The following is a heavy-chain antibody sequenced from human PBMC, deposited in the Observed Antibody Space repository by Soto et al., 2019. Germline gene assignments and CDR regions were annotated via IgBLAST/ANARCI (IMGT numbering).Heavy chain of an antibody. D-gene: IGHD3-10*01. CDR1: GGSISSGDYY. J-gene: IGHJ5*02. CDR2: IYYSGST. Sequence: SETLSLTCTVSGGSISSGDYYWSWIRQPPGKGLEWIGYIYYSGSTYYNPSLKSRVTISVDTSKNQFSLKLSSVTAADTAVYYCARVTAGDNWFDPWGQGTLVTXSS. CDR3: ARVTAGDNWFDP. V-gene: IGHV4-30-4*01.